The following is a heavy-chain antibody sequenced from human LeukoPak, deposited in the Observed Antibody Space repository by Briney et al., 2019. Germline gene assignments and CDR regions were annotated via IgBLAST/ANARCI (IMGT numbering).Heavy chain of an antibody. CDR1: GGTFISYA. Sequence: SVKVSCMASGGTFISYAISWVRQAPGQGLEWMGRIIPILGIANYAQKLQGRVTITADKSTSTAYMELSSLRSEDTAVYYCAAQIGYSGYFDYWGQGTLVTVSS. V-gene: IGHV1-69*04. CDR2: IIPILGIA. CDR3: AAQIGYSGYFDY. D-gene: IGHD5-12*01. J-gene: IGHJ4*02.